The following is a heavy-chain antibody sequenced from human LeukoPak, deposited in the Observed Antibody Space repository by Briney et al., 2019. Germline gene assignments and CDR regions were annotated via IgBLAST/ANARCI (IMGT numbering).Heavy chain of an antibody. J-gene: IGHJ4*02. CDR1: GFTVSSNY. D-gene: IGHD2-2*01. CDR3: AIAQPAAPFDY. Sequence: GGSLRLSSAASGFTVSSNYMSWVRRAPGKGLEWVSSIYSGGSTSYADSVKGRFTISRDNSKNTLYLQMNSLSAEDTAVYYCAIAQPAAPFDYWGQGTLVTASS. CDR2: IYSGGST. V-gene: IGHV3-53*01.